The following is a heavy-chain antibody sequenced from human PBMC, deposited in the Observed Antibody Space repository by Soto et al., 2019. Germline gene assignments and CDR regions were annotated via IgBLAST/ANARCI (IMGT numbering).Heavy chain of an antibody. V-gene: IGHV1-2*04. CDR2: INPNSGGT. CDR3: ARDLRRWLGYYFDY. D-gene: IGHD5-12*01. Sequence: GASVKVSCKASGYTFTGYYMHWVRQAPGQGLEWMGWINPNSGGTNYAQKFQGWVTMTRDTSISTAYMELSRLRSDDTAVYYCARDLRRWLGYYFDYWGQGTLVTVSS. J-gene: IGHJ4*02. CDR1: GYTFTGYY.